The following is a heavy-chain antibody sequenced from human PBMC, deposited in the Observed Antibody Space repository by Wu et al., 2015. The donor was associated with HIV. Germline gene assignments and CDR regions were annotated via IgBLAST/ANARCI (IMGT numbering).Heavy chain of an antibody. V-gene: IGHV1-18*01. J-gene: IGHJ6*03. D-gene: IGHD3-10*01. Sequence: QVQLVQSGAEVKKPGASVKVSCKASGYTFNSYGISWVRQAPGQGLEWMGWISAYNDNTNYAQKLQGRVTMTTDTSTSTAYMELRSLRSDDTAVYYCARVVYGFGSYGVSYYYYYYYMDVVGQRDHGHRSP. CDR1: GYTFNSYG. CDR3: ARVVYGFGSYGVSYYYYYYYMDV. CDR2: ISAYNDNT.